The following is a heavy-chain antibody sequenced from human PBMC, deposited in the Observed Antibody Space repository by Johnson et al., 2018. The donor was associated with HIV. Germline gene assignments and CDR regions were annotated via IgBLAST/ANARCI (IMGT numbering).Heavy chain of an antibody. J-gene: IGHJ3*02. D-gene: IGHD3-16*01. Sequence: VQLVESGGVVVQPGGSLRLSCAASGFTFDDYGMSWVRQAPGKGLEWVSGINWNGGSTGYADSVKGRFTISRDNSKNTLYLQMNSLRAGDTAVYYCARGLPSGGRGAFDIWGQGTMVTVSS. CDR1: GFTFDDYG. CDR2: INWNGGST. V-gene: IGHV3-20*04. CDR3: ARGLPSGGRGAFDI.